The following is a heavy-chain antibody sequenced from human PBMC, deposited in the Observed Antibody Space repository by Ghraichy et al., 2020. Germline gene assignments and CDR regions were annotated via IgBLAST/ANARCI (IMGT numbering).Heavy chain of an antibody. CDR1: GFSLSTRGVG. CDR2: ITSNDDK. CDR3: AHRSTKVFLGLGDWDY. J-gene: IGHJ4*02. Sequence: SGPTLVKPTQTLTLTCTFSGFSLSTRGVGVGWIRQPPGKALEWLALITSNDDKRYSPSLKSRLTIAEDTSKNQVVLTMTNMDPVDAATYYCAHRSTKVFLGLGDWDYWGQGTLVTVSS. V-gene: IGHV2-5*01. D-gene: IGHD2-2*01.